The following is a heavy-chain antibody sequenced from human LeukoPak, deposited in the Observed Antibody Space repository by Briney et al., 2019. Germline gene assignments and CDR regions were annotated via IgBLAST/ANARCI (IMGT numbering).Heavy chain of an antibody. CDR2: ISSSSSYI. Sequence: GGSLRLSCAASGFTFSSYSMNWVRQAPGKGLEWVSSISSSSSYIYYADSVKGRFTISRDNAKNSLYLQMNSLRAEDTAVYYCASVSGYDSSFYYYMDVWGKGTTVTVSS. V-gene: IGHV3-21*01. D-gene: IGHD5-12*01. J-gene: IGHJ6*03. CDR1: GFTFSSYS. CDR3: ASVSGYDSSFYYYMDV.